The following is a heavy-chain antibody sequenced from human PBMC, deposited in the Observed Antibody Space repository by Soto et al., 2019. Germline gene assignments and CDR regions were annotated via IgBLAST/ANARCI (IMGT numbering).Heavy chain of an antibody. Sequence: EVQLLGSGGGLVQPGGSLRLSCAASGFTFSNFAMSWARQAPGKGLEWVSTISGSGSDTYYADSVKGRFTISRDNSINVLYLQMNSLRAEDSALYYCAKARPPIDWGQGTLVTVSS. V-gene: IGHV3-23*01. J-gene: IGHJ4*02. D-gene: IGHD6-6*01. CDR2: ISGSGSDT. CDR3: AKARPPID. CDR1: GFTFSNFA.